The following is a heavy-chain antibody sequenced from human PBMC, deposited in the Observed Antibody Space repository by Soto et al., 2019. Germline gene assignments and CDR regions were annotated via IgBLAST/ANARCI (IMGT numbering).Heavy chain of an antibody. CDR1: GNTFSSYT. CDR3: ARDNGDKSYYFSGMHV. D-gene: IGHD4-17*01. Sequence: QVQLVQSGAEVKKPGSSVKVSCKVSGNTFSSYTISWVRQAPGQRLEWMGRIIPILGTTKYAQKFQGRVTITADKSTSTAYMELSSLTSDDTAVYYCARDNGDKSYYFSGMHVWGLGTTVTVSS. J-gene: IGHJ6*02. V-gene: IGHV1-69*08. CDR2: IIPILGTT.